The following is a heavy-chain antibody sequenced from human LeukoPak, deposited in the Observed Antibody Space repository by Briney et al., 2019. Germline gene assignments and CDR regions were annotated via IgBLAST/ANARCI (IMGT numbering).Heavy chain of an antibody. J-gene: IGHJ4*02. V-gene: IGHV3-21*01. CDR2: ISTSNSYI. CDR1: GFSFSSYN. Sequence: GGSLRLSCAASGFSFSSYNMNWVRLAPGKGLEWVSSISTSNSYIYYADSVKGRFTISRDNAQSSPYLQMNSLTAEDTAVYYCARDRPRYCGRTSCPVDYWGQGILVTVSS. D-gene: IGHD2-2*01. CDR3: ARDRPRYCGRTSCPVDY.